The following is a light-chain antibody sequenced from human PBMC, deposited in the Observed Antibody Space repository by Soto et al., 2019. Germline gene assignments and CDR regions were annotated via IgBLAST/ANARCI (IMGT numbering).Light chain of an antibody. CDR1: SSDVGSYNR. Sequence: QSALTQPPSVSGSPGQSVTISCTGTSSDVGSYNRVSWYQQPPGTAPKLMIYEVSNRPSGVPDRFSGSKSGNTASLTISALQAEDEADYYCSLYTSSSTYVFGTGTKLTVL. V-gene: IGLV2-18*01. CDR2: EVS. J-gene: IGLJ1*01. CDR3: SLYTSSSTYV.